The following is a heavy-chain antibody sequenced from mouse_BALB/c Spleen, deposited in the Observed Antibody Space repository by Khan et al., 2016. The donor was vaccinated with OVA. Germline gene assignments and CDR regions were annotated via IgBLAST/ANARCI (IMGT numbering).Heavy chain of an antibody. D-gene: IGHD1-1*01. J-gene: IGHJ2*01. Sequence: EVQLQQSGPELVKPGASVKISFKASGYSFTGYFMHWVMQSHGKSLEWIGRINPHIGETLYNQKFKGKATLTVDESSSTAHMELRSLASEDSAVYFCARIYGSDFDYWGQGTTLTVSS. V-gene: IGHV1-20*02. CDR1: GYSFTGYF. CDR2: INPHIGET. CDR3: ARIYGSDFDY.